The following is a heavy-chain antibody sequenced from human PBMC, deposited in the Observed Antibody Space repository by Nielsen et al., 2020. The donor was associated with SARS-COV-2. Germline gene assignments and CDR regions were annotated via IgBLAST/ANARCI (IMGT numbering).Heavy chain of an antibody. CDR1: GFTFSSYG. Sequence: GRSLRLSCAASGFTFSSYGMHWVRQAPGKGLEWVAVISYDGSNKYYADSVKGRFTISRDNSKNTLYLQMNSLRAEDTAVYYCAKGSLYYYDSSGYPMNWGQGTLVTVSS. V-gene: IGHV3-30*18. CDR3: AKGSLYYYDSSGYPMN. CDR2: ISYDGSNK. J-gene: IGHJ4*02. D-gene: IGHD3-22*01.